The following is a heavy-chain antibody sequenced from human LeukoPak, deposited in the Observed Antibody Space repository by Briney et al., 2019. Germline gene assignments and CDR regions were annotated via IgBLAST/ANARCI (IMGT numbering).Heavy chain of an antibody. Sequence: GGSLRLSCAVSGITLSNYGMSWVRQAPGKGLEWVAGLSGSGGGTNYADSVQGRFTISRDNLKNTLYLQMNSLRAEDTAVYFCAKRGVVIRVFLVGFHKEAYYFDSWGQGALVTVSS. V-gene: IGHV3-23*01. D-gene: IGHD3-10*01. CDR2: LSGSGGGT. J-gene: IGHJ4*02. CDR1: GITLSNYG. CDR3: AKRGVVIRVFLVGFHKEAYYFDS.